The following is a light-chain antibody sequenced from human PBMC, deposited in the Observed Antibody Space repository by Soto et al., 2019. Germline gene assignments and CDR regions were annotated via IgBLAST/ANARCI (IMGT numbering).Light chain of an antibody. Sequence: EIVLTQSPATLSLSPGERATLPCRASPSVSSYLACYQQKPGQAPRLLIYDAANRATGIPARFSGSGSAPAFTLTISSREPEDFVVYYCQQHSHWPPITFGQGTRLEIK. CDR2: DAA. CDR1: PSVSSY. CDR3: QQHSHWPPIT. V-gene: IGKV3-11*01. J-gene: IGKJ5*01.